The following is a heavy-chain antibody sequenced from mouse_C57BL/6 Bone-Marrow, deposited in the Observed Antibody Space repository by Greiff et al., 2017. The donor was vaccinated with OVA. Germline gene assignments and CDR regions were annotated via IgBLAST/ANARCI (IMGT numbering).Heavy chain of an antibody. V-gene: IGHV1-59*01. CDR2: IDPSDSYT. CDR3: AVTGTFYYAMDY. Sequence: QVQLQQPGAELVRPGTSVKLSCKASGYTFTSYWMHWVKQRPGQGLEWIGVIDPSDSYTNYNQKFKGKTTLTVDTSSSTAYMQLSSLTSEDSAVYYCAVTGTFYYAMDYWGQGTSVTVSS. D-gene: IGHD4-1*01. J-gene: IGHJ4*01. CDR1: GYTFTSYW.